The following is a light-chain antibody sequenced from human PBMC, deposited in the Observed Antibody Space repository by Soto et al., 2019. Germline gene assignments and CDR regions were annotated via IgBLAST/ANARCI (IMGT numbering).Light chain of an antibody. V-gene: IGKV1-16*01. CDR1: QNINSY. Sequence: DIQMTQSPSSLSASVGDRVTITCRARQNINSYLNWYQQKPGKAPKLLIYAASSLQSGVPSRFSGSGSGTEFTLTISSLRPDDFATYYCQHYNSYSEAFGQGTKVDIK. J-gene: IGKJ1*01. CDR3: QHYNSYSEA. CDR2: AAS.